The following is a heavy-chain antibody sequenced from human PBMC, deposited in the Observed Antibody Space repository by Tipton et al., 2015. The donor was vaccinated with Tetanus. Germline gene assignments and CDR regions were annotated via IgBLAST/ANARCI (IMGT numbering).Heavy chain of an antibody. Sequence: SLRLSCAASGFTFSSYSMNWVRQAPGKGLEWVSSISSSSSYIYYADSVKGRFTISRDNAKNSLYLQMNSLRAEDTAVYYCARASPGNDGHLDYWGQGTLVTVSS. CDR2: ISSSSSYI. V-gene: IGHV3-21*01. J-gene: IGHJ4*02. CDR1: GFTFSSYS. CDR3: ARASPGNDGHLDY. D-gene: IGHD1-1*01.